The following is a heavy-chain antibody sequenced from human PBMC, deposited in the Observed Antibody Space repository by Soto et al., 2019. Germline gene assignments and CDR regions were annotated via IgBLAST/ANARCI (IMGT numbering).Heavy chain of an antibody. V-gene: IGHV2-5*02. Sequence: HITLKESGPTLVKRTQTLTLTCIFSGFSFSADGVGVGWIRQPPGKTLEWLALIYWDDDTRYRPSLKSRLTITKDSSKNQVVLTMTNMDPLDTATYYCAHAFGGTSWPNDAFDVWGQGTVVTVSS. CDR2: IYWDDDT. J-gene: IGHJ3*01. CDR1: GFSFSADGVG. D-gene: IGHD3-16*01. CDR3: AHAFGGTSWPNDAFDV.